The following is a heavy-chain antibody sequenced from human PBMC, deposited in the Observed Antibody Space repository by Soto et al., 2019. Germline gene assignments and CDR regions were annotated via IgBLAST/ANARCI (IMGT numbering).Heavy chain of an antibody. CDR1: GYSVTSYW. V-gene: IGHV5-51*01. D-gene: IGHD2-8*01. J-gene: IGHJ3*02. CDR3: ARQPMVDAFDI. CDR2: IYPGDSDT. Sequence: GESLKSSCKGSGYSVTSYWRGWVRQMPGKGLEWMGIIYPGDSDTRYSPSFQGQVTISADKSISTAYLQWSSLKASDTAMYYCARQPMVDAFDIWGQGTMVTVSS.